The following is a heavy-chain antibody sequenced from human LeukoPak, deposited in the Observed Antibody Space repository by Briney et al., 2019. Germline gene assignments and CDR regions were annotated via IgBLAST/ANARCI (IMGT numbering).Heavy chain of an antibody. CDR2: ISGSGGST. CDR1: GFTFSSYA. Sequence: PGGSLRLSCAASGFTFSSYAMSWVRQAPGKGLEWVSAISGSGGSTYYADSVKGRFTISRDNYKNTLYLQMNSLRAEDTAVYYCAKNQYYYDSAADYWGQGTLVTVSS. J-gene: IGHJ4*02. V-gene: IGHV3-23*01. D-gene: IGHD3-22*01. CDR3: AKNQYYYDSAADY.